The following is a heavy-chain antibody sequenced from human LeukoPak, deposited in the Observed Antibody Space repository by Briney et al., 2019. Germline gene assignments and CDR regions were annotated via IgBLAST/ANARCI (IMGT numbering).Heavy chain of an antibody. CDR2: IYHSGST. Sequence: PSQTLSLTCTVSGGSISSGDYYWSWIRQPPGKGLEWIGYIYHSGSTYYNPSLKSRVTISVDTSKNQFSLKLSSVTAADTAVYYCARDLTLHYGMDVWGKGTTVTVSS. CDR1: GGSISSGDYY. J-gene: IGHJ6*04. CDR3: ARDLTLHYGMDV. D-gene: IGHD3-9*01. V-gene: IGHV4-30-4*01.